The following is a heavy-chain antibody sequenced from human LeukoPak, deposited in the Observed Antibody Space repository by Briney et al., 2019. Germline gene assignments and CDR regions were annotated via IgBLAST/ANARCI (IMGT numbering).Heavy chain of an antibody. J-gene: IGHJ3*02. CDR3: ARKEWLVRQGDAFDI. CDR2: ISAYNGNT. D-gene: IGHD6-19*01. V-gene: IGHV1-18*01. Sequence: ASVKVSCKASGYTFTSYGISWVRQAPGQGLEWMGWISAYNGNTNYAQKLKGRVTMPTDTSTSTAYMELRSLRSDDTAVYYCARKEWLVRQGDAFDIWGQRTMVTVSS. CDR1: GYTFTSYG.